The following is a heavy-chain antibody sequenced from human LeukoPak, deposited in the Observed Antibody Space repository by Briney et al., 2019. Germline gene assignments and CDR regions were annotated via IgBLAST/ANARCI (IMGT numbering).Heavy chain of an antibody. Sequence: PSETLSLTCTVSGGSISSSSYYWGWIRQPPGKGLEWIGSIYYSGSTYYNPSLKSRVTISVDTSKNQFSLKLSSVTAADTAVYYCASLAPAAMDLDYWGQGTLVTVSS. CDR1: GGSISSSSYY. CDR3: ASLAPAAMDLDY. V-gene: IGHV4-39*07. D-gene: IGHD2-2*01. J-gene: IGHJ4*02. CDR2: IYYSGST.